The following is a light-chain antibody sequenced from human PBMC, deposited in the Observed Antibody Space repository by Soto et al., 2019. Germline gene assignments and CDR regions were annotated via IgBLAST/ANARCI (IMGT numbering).Light chain of an antibody. CDR3: CSHVGGWE. J-gene: IGLJ3*02. Sequence: SALTQPRSVSGSPGQSVSISCAGTSSDFGGYKYVSWYQQHPGKAPKLMIFDVSERPSGVPDRFSGSKSGNTASLTISGLRAEDEAVYFCCSHVGGWEFGGGTKVTV. V-gene: IGLV2-11*01. CDR1: SSDFGGYKY. CDR2: DVS.